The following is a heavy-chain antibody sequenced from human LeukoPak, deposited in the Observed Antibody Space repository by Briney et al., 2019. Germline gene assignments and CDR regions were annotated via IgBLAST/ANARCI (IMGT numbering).Heavy chain of an antibody. CDR2: INPNSGGT. J-gene: IGHJ6*02. Sequence: ASVKVSCMASGYTFTGYYMHWVRQAPGQGLEWMGWINPNSGGTNYAQKFQGRVTMTRDTSISTAYMELSRLRSDDTAVYYCARDHSSSWYRNYYGMDVWGQGTTVTVSS. CDR3: ARDHSSSWYRNYYGMDV. CDR1: GYTFTGYY. V-gene: IGHV1-2*02. D-gene: IGHD6-13*01.